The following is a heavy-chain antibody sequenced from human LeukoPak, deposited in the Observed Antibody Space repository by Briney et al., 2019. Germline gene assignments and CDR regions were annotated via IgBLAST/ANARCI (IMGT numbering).Heavy chain of an antibody. J-gene: IGHJ5*02. CDR1: GFTFSSYG. Sequence: GGSLRLSCAASGFTFSSYGMSWVRQAPGKGLEWVSAIRSSGGSTFYADSVKGRFTISRDNSKNTLYLQVSSLGAEDTAVYYWAKTSPDSCRSGSYYLNPFDPWGQGTLVTVSS. CDR2: IRSSGGST. V-gene: IGHV3-23*01. D-gene: IGHD3-10*01. CDR3: AKTSPDSCRSGSYYLNPFDP.